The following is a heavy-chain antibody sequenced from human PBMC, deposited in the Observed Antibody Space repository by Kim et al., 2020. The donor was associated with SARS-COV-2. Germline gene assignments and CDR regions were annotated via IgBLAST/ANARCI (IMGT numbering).Heavy chain of an antibody. V-gene: IGHV3-23*01. Sequence: KCRFTITRENAKNTLYLQMSILRAEDTAVYYCAKGVIAAAGTQNFDYWGQGTLVTVSS. CDR3: AKGVIAAAGTQNFDY. D-gene: IGHD6-13*01. J-gene: IGHJ4*02.